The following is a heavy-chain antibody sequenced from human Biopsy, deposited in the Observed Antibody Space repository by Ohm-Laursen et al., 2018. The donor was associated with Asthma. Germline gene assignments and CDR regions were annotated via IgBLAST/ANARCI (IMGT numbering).Heavy chain of an antibody. V-gene: IGHV4-31*03. CDR2: IYHRGNT. D-gene: IGHD5-24*01. J-gene: IGHJ4*02. CDR3: ARGPPVDRED. Sequence: SDTLSLTCNVSGYSISNGGYYWTWVRQRPGKGLEWIGNIYHRGNTKYNPSLKSRLSFSVDTSKNQFSLKLSSVTAADTAVYYCARGPPVDREDWGQGTLVTVSS. CDR1: GYSISNGGYY.